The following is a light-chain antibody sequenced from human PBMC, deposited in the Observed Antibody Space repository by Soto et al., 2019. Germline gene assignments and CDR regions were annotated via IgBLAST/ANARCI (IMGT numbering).Light chain of an antibody. V-gene: IGKV3-11*01. J-gene: IGKJ5*01. CDR2: DAS. CDR3: QQRSNWPPIT. Sequence: EIVMTQSPVTLSVSPGERATLSCRASQGIKNYLAWYQQKPGQAPRLLIYDASNRATGIPARFSGSGSGTDFTLTISSLEPEDFAVYYCQQRSNWPPITFGQGTRLENK. CDR1: QGIKNY.